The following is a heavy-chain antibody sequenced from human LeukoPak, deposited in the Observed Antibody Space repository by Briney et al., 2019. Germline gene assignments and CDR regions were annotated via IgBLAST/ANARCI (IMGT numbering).Heavy chain of an antibody. CDR2: ISRDGDKT. CDR3: AXEEVPNDY. Sequence: PGGSLRLSCAVSGFSLSINSMCWVRQAPGKGLEWVSGISRDGDKTYYVDSVEGRFTISRDTSKNTLYLQMDTLRGEDTATYYCAXEEVPNDYWGQGTLVTVSS. CDR1: GFSLSINS. J-gene: IGHJ4*02. V-gene: IGHV3-23*01. D-gene: IGHD2-2*01.